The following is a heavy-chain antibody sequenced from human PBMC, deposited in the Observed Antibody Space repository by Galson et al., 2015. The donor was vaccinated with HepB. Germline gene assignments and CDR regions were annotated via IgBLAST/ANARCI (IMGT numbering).Heavy chain of an antibody. Sequence: SLRLSCAASGFTFSSYAMHWVRQAPGKGLEWVAVISYDGSNKYYADSVKGRFTISRDNSKNTLYLQMNSLRAEDTAVYYCARKDCSSTSCFYYFDYWGQETLVTVSS. V-gene: IGHV3-30*04. CDR2: ISYDGSNK. J-gene: IGHJ4*02. CDR3: ARKDCSSTSCFYYFDY. D-gene: IGHD2-2*01. CDR1: GFTFSSYA.